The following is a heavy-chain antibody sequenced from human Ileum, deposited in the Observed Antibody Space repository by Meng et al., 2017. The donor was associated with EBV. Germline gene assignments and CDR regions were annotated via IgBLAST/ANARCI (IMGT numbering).Heavy chain of an antibody. V-gene: IGHV4-28*01. J-gene: IGHJ4*02. CDR1: VYAISSTNW. D-gene: IGHD3-10*01. CDR3: ARNVPGTSAYND. CDR2: HYYSGST. Sequence: VQVQEPGPGLVMAQDTLTLTCACSVYAISSTNWWGWFRQHPGKGLEWIGSHYYSGSTAYNPSLKSRVTMSVDTSKNQFSLNLNSVTAVDTAVYYCARNVPGTSAYNDWGQGTLVTVSS.